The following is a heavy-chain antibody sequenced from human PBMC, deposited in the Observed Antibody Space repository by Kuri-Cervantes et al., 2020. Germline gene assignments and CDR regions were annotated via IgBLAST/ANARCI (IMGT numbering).Heavy chain of an antibody. Sequence: SETLSLTCTVSGGSISSGGYYWSWIRQHPGKGLEWIGYIYYSGSTYYNPSLKSRVTISVDTSKNQFSLKLSSVTAADTAVYYRARDESLFRYFDYWGQGTLVTVSS. CDR2: IYYSGST. CDR3: ARDESLFRYFDY. D-gene: IGHD3-16*02. V-gene: IGHV4-31*03. CDR1: GGSISSGGYY. J-gene: IGHJ4*02.